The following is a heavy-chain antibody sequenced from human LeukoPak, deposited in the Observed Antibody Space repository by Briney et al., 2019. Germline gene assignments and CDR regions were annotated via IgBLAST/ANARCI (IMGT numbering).Heavy chain of an antibody. D-gene: IGHD6-13*01. Sequence: PGGSLTLSCAASGFIVSSNYMSWVPQAPGKGLEWVSVIYGGGSTYYADSVKGRFTISRDNSKNTLYLQMNSLRAEDTAVYYCARSRYSSSWFDYWGQGTLVTVSS. CDR2: IYGGGST. CDR1: GFIVSSNY. J-gene: IGHJ4*02. V-gene: IGHV3-53*01. CDR3: ARSRYSSSWFDY.